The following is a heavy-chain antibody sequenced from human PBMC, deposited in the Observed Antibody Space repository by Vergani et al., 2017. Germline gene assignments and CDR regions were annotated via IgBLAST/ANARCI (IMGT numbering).Heavy chain of an antibody. D-gene: IGHD3-16*01. CDR3: ERDPLNSGGC. CDR1: GGSFSGYY. Sequence: QVQLQQWGAGLLKPSETLSLTCAVYGGSFSGYYWSWIRQPAGKGLEWIGRSYTSGSTNYNPSLKSRVTISIDTTKNQFSLKLSSVTAADTAEYYCERDPLNSGGCWGQGTLVTVSS. CDR2: SYTSGST. V-gene: IGHV4-59*10. J-gene: IGHJ4*02.